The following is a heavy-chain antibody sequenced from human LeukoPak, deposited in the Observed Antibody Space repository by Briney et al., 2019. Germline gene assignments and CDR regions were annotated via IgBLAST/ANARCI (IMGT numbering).Heavy chain of an antibody. Sequence: SETLSLTCAVYGGSFSGYYWSWIRQPPGKGLEWIGYVYYSGSTEYNPSLRSRVTISLEMSKRQFSLNLTSVTAADTAVYYCASNTGTVFDYWGQGALVTVSS. V-gene: IGHV4-59*01. CDR2: VYYSGST. D-gene: IGHD7-27*01. CDR3: ASNTGTVFDY. CDR1: GGSFSGYY. J-gene: IGHJ4*02.